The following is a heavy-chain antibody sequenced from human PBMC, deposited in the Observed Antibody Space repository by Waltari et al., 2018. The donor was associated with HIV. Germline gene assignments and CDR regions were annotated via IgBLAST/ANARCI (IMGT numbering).Heavy chain of an antibody. D-gene: IGHD2-15*01. Sequence: EVQLVESGGGLVQPGGSLRLSCAASGFTFSSYEMNWVRQAPGKGLEWVSYISSSGSTIYYADSVKGRFTISRDNAKNSLYLQMNSLRAEDTVVYYCARGDKDGFDYWGQGTLVTVSS. CDR2: ISSSGSTI. V-gene: IGHV3-48*03. CDR1: GFTFSSYE. CDR3: ARGDKDGFDY. J-gene: IGHJ4*02.